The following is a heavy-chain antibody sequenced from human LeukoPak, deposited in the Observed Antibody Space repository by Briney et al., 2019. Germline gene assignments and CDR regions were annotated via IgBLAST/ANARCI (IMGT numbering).Heavy chain of an antibody. V-gene: IGHV4-39*01. CDR1: GGSISSSSYY. CDR3: ARSYGLDAFDI. CDR2: IYDSEST. J-gene: IGHJ3*02. Sequence: SETLSLTCTVSGGSISSSSYYWGWIRQPPGKGLEWSGTIYDSESTYYNPSLKSRVTISVAPSKNQVSLKLSSVTAADTAVYYCARSYGLDAFDIWGQGTMVTVSS. D-gene: IGHD4-17*01.